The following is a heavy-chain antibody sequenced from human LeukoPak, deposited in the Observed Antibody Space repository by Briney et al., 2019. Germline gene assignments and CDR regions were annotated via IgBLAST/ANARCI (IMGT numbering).Heavy chain of an antibody. CDR1: GFTFINYS. CDR2: ISTNSAFI. D-gene: IGHD3-16*01. J-gene: IGHJ4*02. CDR3: AKFGYFGN. Sequence: PGGSLRLSCTASGFTFINYSMNWVRQAPGKGLEWVSSISTNSAFIYYADSVKGRFTISRDNSKNTLYLQMNSLRAEDTAVYYCAKFGYFGNWGQGTLVTVSS. V-gene: IGHV3-21*01.